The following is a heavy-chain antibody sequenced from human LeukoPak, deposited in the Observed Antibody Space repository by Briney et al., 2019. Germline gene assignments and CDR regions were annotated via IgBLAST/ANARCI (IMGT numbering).Heavy chain of an antibody. CDR2: INTNTGNP. CDR3: ARYLGFGYSYGLGGH. D-gene: IGHD5-18*01. J-gene: IGHJ4*02. V-gene: IGHV7-4-1*02. Sequence: GSSVKVSCKASGGTFSSYAISWVRQAPGQGLEWMGWINTNTGNPTYAQGFTGRFVFSLDTSVSTAYLQISSLKAEDTAVYYCARYLGFGYSYGLGGHWGQGTLVTVSS. CDR1: GGTFSSYA.